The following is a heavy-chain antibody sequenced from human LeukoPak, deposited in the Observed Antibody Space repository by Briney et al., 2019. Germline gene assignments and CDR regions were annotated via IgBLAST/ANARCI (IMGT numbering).Heavy chain of an antibody. CDR3: ARGRNYYDSSGAGYFYHYMDV. V-gene: IGHV3-48*03. D-gene: IGHD3-22*01. J-gene: IGHJ6*03. CDR1: GFTFSSYE. CDR2: ISTSGTNI. Sequence: PGGSLRLSCAASGFTFSSYEMNWVRQAPGKGLEWVSYISTSGTNIYYADSVRGRLTISRDNAENSLNLQMNSLRGEDTAVYYCARGRNYYDSSGAGYFYHYMDVWGKGTTVTVSS.